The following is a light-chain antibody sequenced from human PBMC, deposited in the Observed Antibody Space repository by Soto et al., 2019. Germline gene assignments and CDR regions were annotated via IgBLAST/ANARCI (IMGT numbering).Light chain of an antibody. CDR1: QSVGSPY. J-gene: IGKJ1*01. CDR2: GAS. Sequence: EIVKTQPPGTLSLSAGERATLSCRASQSVGSPYLARSQQRPGQAPRPLLYGASSRATGIPDRFDGSGSGTDFTLTISRPEPEDFAVYYCQQYGSRPWTLGQGPEVDI. V-gene: IGKV3-20*01. CDR3: QQYGSRPWT.